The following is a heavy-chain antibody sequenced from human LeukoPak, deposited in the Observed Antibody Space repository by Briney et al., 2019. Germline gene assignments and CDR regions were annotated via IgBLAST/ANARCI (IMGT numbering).Heavy chain of an antibody. CDR1: GFTFDRYT. J-gene: IGHJ4*02. D-gene: IGHD6-19*01. Sequence: GGSLRLSCAASGFTFDRYTIHWVRQAPGKGLEWVSLMRGRFTISRDNSKNSLYLQMNSLRTEDTALYYCAKEHSSGWPNLDYWGRGTLVTVSS. V-gene: IGHV3-43*01. CDR3: AKEHSSGWPNLDY.